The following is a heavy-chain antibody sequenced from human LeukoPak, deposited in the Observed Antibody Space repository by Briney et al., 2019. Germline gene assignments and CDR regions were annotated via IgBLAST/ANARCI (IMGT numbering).Heavy chain of an antibody. J-gene: IGHJ5*02. Sequence: SETLSLTCTVSGGSISSYYWSWIRQPPGKGLEWIGYIYYCGSTNYNPSLKSRVTISVDTSKNQFSLKLSSVTAADTAVYYCARVVIAIWWFDPWGQGTLVTVSS. D-gene: IGHD2-21*01. CDR2: IYYCGST. V-gene: IGHV4-59*08. CDR3: ARVVIAIWWFDP. CDR1: GGSISSYY.